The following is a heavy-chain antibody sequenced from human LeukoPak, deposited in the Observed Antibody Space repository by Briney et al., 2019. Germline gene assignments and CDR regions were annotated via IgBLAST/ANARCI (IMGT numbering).Heavy chain of an antibody. CDR2: IYSSGST. V-gene: IGHV4-59*01. CDR3: ARADPNASGYFYRFNWFDP. D-gene: IGHD3-10*01. Sequence: PSETLSLTCTVSGGSMSSYYWNWVRQPPGKGLEWIGNIYSSGSTDYNPSFKSRVTISLDTSKFQFSLRLNSVTAADTAVYYCARADPNASGYFYRFNWFDPWGQGTLVTVSS. CDR1: GGSMSSYY. J-gene: IGHJ5*02.